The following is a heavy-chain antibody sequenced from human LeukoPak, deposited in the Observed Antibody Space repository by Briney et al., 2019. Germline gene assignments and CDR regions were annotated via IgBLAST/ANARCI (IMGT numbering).Heavy chain of an antibody. D-gene: IGHD5-12*01. CDR1: GGSISSGGYY. CDR2: IYYSGST. Sequence: SQTLSLTCTVSGGSISSGGYYWSWVRQHPGKGLEWIGYIYYSGSTYYNPSLKSRVTISVDTSKNQFSLKLSSVTAADTAVYYCARGGGYGYYYYGMDVWGQGTTVTVSS. CDR3: ARGGGYGYYYYGMDV. V-gene: IGHV4-31*03. J-gene: IGHJ6*02.